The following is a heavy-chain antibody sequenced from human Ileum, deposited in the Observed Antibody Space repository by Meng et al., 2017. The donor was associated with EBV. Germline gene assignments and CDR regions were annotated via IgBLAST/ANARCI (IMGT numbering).Heavy chain of an antibody. Sequence: AQPQESGPVLVKPSQTLSLTCTVSGGSISSSNYYWSWIRQPPGNGQEWSGHIYNSGSTYYNPSLKSRITISVDTSKNQFSLKLSSVTAADTAVYYCARGQKGYFDLWGRGTLVTVSS. CDR2: IYNSGST. CDR3: ARGQKGYFDL. J-gene: IGHJ2*01. V-gene: IGHV4-30-4*01. CDR1: GGSISSSNYY.